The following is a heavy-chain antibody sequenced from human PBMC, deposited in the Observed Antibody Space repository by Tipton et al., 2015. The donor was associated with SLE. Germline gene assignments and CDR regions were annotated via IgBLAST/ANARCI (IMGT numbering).Heavy chain of an antibody. V-gene: IGHV4-59*08. CDR2: IYYSGNT. CDR1: GGSISSYY. J-gene: IGHJ3*02. D-gene: IGHD2-15*01. Sequence: TLSLTCTVSGGSISSYYWSWIRQPPGKGLEWIGYIYYSGNTNYNPSLKSRVTISVDTSKNQFSLRLSSVTAADTAVYYCARVLLSTLGAFDIWGLGTMVTVSS. CDR3: ARVLLSTLGAFDI.